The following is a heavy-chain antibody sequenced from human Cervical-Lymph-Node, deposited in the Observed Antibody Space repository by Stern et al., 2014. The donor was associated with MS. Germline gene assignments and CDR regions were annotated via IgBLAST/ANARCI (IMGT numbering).Heavy chain of an antibody. CDR2: FDLEDGET. D-gene: IGHD1-26*01. J-gene: IGHJ6*02. V-gene: IGHV1-24*01. Sequence: VQLVQSGPEVKKPGASVKVSCKVSGYTITELSMHWVRQVPGKGLEWMGGFDLEDGETIYAQKFQGRVTMTEDTSTDTAYMELSSLRSEDTALYYCATGGRVGAPTYYGMDVWGHGTAVTVSS. CDR1: GYTITELS. CDR3: ATGGRVGAPTYYGMDV.